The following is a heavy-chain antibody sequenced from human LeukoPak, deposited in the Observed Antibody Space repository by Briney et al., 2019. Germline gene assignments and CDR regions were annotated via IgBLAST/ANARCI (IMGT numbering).Heavy chain of an antibody. D-gene: IGHD3-3*02. V-gene: IGHV4-59*01. CDR3: ARAFSVADF. CDR1: GGSISSYY. Sequence: SEALSLTCTVSGGSISSYYWSWIRQPPGKGLEWIGYIYYSGSTNYNPSLKSRVTISVDTSKNQFSLKLSSVTAADTAVYYCARAFSVADFWGQGTLITVSS. CDR2: IYYSGST. J-gene: IGHJ4*02.